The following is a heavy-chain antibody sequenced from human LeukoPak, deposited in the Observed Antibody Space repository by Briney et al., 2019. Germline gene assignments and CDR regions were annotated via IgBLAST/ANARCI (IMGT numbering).Heavy chain of an antibody. J-gene: IGHJ4*02. CDR1: GFTFSDYY. D-gene: IGHD3-22*01. CDR2: TGGSGSTI. CDR3: ARAYYYDSSIDY. Sequence: GGSLRLSCAASGFTFSDYYMSWIRQAPGKGLEWLSYTGGSGSTIYYADSVKGRFTISRDNAKNSLYLHMNSLRSEDTAVYYCARAYYYDSSIDYWGQGTPVTVSS. V-gene: IGHV3-11*01.